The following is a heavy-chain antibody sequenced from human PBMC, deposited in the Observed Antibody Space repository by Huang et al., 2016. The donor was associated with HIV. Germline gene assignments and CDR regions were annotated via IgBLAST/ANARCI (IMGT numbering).Heavy chain of an antibody. CDR2: IIPGFGTR. J-gene: IGHJ3*01. CDR3: AKRGGAWGSPYAFDL. D-gene: IGHD3-16*01. Sequence: QVQLVQSGAEVRKPGSSVKVSCRASGGSFNNVVINWVRQAPGQGLEWRGGIIPGFGTRDAAQRFQGRVPIAADETTGVVYMELSSLRSDDTAVYFCAKRGGAWGSPYAFDLWGPGTMVTVSS. CDR1: GGSFNNVV. V-gene: IGHV1-69*13.